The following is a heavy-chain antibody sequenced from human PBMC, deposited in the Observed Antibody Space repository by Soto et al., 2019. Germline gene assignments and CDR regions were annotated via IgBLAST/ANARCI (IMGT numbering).Heavy chain of an antibody. CDR1: GFTFIRQA. D-gene: IGHD2-15*01. CDR3: ATGFLGLCTGGNCPLDY. CDR2: IWYHGIDK. J-gene: IGHJ4*02. V-gene: IGHV3-33*01. Sequence: QVQLVESGGGVVQPERSLRLSCSASGFTFIRQAMHWVRQATGRGLEWVAVIWYHGIDKYYADSVKGRFTISRDNSKNTVYLQMNSLRGEDTAVYYCATGFLGLCTGGNCPLDYWGQGTLVTVSS.